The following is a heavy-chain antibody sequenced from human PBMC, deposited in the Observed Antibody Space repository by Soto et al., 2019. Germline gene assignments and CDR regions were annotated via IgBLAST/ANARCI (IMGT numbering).Heavy chain of an antibody. CDR1: GYTFTSYG. J-gene: IGHJ6*02. V-gene: IGHV1-18*01. CDR2: ISAYHGNT. D-gene: IGHD6-19*01. Sequence: QVQLVQSGAEVKKPGASVKVSCKASGYTFTSYGTSWVRQAPGQGLEWMGWISAYHGNTNYAQKLQDIVTMTTHASTRTADMELRSLRSDDTAVYDCARGAAVAGTSYYGMEVWGQGTTVTVSS. CDR3: ARGAAVAGTSYYGMEV.